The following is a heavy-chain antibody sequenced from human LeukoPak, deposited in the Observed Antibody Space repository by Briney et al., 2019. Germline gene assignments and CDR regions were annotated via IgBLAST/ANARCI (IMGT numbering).Heavy chain of an antibody. D-gene: IGHD3-10*01. Sequence: GGSLRLSCAASGFTFSSYAMSWVRRAPGKGLEWVSSIIASGGTTYYADSVKGRFTISRDNSKNTVYLQMNSLRAEDTAVYYCAKGAGGSYGLYYFDYWGQGTLVTVSS. V-gene: IGHV3-23*01. J-gene: IGHJ4*02. CDR2: IIASGGTT. CDR1: GFTFSSYA. CDR3: AKGAGGSYGLYYFDY.